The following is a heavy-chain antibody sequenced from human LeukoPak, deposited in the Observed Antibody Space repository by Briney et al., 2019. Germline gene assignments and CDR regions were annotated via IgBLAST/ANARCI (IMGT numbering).Heavy chain of an antibody. CDR3: AKDRRVQLCLDH. CDR1: EFTFCNYG. Sequence: GGSLRLSCAASEFTFCNYGMHWVRKAPGKGLEWVAVISYNGSNKYYADSVKGRFTISRDNSKNTLYLQVDNLRAEDTAVYYCAKDRRVQLCLDHWGQGTLVTVSS. D-gene: IGHD5-18*01. CDR2: ISYNGSNK. V-gene: IGHV3-30*18. J-gene: IGHJ4*02.